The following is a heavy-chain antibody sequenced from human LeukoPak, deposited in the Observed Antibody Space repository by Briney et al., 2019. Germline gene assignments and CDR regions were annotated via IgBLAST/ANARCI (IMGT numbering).Heavy chain of an antibody. V-gene: IGHV3-64*01. CDR2: ISSNGGST. J-gene: IGHJ3*02. Sequence: GGSMRLSCAVSGFTFSSYAMHWVRQAPGKGLEYVSAISSNGGSTYYANSVKGRFTISRDNSKNTLYLQMGSLRAEDMAVYYCARDQRGSYFYAFDIWGQGTMVTVSS. D-gene: IGHD1-26*01. CDR3: ARDQRGSYFYAFDI. CDR1: GFTFSSYA.